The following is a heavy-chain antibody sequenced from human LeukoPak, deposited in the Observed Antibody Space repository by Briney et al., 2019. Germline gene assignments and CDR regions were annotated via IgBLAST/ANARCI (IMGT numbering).Heavy chain of an antibody. D-gene: IGHD5-12*01. CDR3: AGWGDSGYDHS. CDR2: IKGDGSST. Sequence: GGSLRLSCATSGFTFSSNWMSWVRQAPGKGLVWVSRIKGDGSSTSYADSVKGRFTISRDNTKNTLYLQMNSLRAEDTAVYYCAGWGDSGYDHSWGQGTLVTVSS. CDR1: GFTFSSNW. J-gene: IGHJ4*02. V-gene: IGHV3-74*01.